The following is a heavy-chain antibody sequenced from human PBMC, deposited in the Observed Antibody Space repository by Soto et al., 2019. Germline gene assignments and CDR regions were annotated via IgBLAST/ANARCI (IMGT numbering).Heavy chain of an antibody. J-gene: IGHJ4*02. CDR1: GFTFSNAW. CDR3: TTEMQQLVYFDY. V-gene: IGHV3-15*01. D-gene: IGHD6-13*01. CDR2: IKSKTDGGTT. Sequence: EVQLVESGGGLVKPGGSLRLSCAASGFTFSNAWMSWVRQAPGKGLEWVGRIKSKTDGGTTDYAAPVKGRFTISRDDSKNTLYLQMNSLKTEDTAVDYCTTEMQQLVYFDYWGQGTLVTVSS.